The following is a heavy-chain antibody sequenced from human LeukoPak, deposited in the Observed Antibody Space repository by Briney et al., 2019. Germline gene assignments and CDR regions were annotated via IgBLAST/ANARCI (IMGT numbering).Heavy chain of an antibody. J-gene: IGHJ2*01. V-gene: IGHV4-59*12. CDR3: ARDREMATIGGGWYFDL. D-gene: IGHD5-24*01. Sequence: SETLSLTCTVSGGSISSYYWSWIRQPPGKGLEWIGYIYYSGSTNYNPSLKSRVTISVDTSKNQFSLKLSSVTAADTAVYYCARDREMATIGGGWYFDLWGCGTLVTVSS. CDR2: IYYSGST. CDR1: GGSISSYY.